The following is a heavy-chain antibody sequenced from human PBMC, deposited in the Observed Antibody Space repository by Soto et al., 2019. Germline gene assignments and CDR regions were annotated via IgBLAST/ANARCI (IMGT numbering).Heavy chain of an antibody. D-gene: IGHD2-2*01. CDR3: ARGSGVVVTD. J-gene: IGHJ4*02. V-gene: IGHV1-3*05. Sequence: QVQLVQSGAEEKKPGASVKVSCKASGYTFTSYAMHWVRQAPGQRLEWMGGINAGNGNTKDSPKFQGRVTITGDTSASTAYMELSSLRSEDTAVYCCARGSGVVVTDWGQGTLVTVSS. CDR2: INAGNGNT. CDR1: GYTFTSYA.